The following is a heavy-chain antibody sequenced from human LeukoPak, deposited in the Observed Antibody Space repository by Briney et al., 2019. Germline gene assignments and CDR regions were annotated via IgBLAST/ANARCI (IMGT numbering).Heavy chain of an antibody. J-gene: IGHJ4*02. V-gene: IGHV3-23*01. CDR3: ARDPAPGWFGEFGGGY. D-gene: IGHD3-10*01. Sequence: GGSLRLSCAASGFTFSSYAMSWVRQAPGKGLEWVSAISGSGGSTYYADSVKGRFTISRDNSKNTLYLQMNSLRAEDTAVYYCARDPAPGWFGEFGGGYWGQGTLVTVSS. CDR2: ISGSGGST. CDR1: GFTFSSYA.